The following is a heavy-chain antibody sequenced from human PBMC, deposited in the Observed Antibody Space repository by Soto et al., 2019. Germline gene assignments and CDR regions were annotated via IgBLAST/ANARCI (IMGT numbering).Heavy chain of an antibody. CDR1: GGTFSSYT. Sequence: ASVKVSCKASGGTFSSYTISWVRQAPGQSLEWMRRIIPILGIANYAQKFQGRVTITADKSTSTAYMELSSLRSEDTAVYYCARDRVNDYGDPDWYFDLWGRGTLVTVSS. CDR3: ARDRVNDYGDPDWYFDL. D-gene: IGHD4-17*01. CDR2: IIPILGIA. J-gene: IGHJ2*01. V-gene: IGHV1-69*04.